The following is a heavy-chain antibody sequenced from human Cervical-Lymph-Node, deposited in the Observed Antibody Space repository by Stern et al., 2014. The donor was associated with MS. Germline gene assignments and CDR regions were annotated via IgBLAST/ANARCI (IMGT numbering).Heavy chain of an antibody. CDR3: AKIDEYSDYDYRGAFDH. CDR2: ISYDGSNK. D-gene: IGHD4-11*01. Sequence: QVQLVESGGGMVQPGRSLRLSCAASGFTFSTYGMHWVRQAPGKGLEWVAVISYDGSNKYYADSVKGRFTISRDNSKNTLYLQVNSLRPEDTAVYYCAKIDEYSDYDYRGAFDHWGQGTLVTVSS. V-gene: IGHV3-30*18. J-gene: IGHJ4*02. CDR1: GFTFSTYG.